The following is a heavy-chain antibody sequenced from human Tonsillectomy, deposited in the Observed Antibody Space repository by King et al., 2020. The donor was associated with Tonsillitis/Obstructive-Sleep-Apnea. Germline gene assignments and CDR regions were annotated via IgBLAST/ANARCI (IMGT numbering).Heavy chain of an antibody. J-gene: IGHJ4*02. V-gene: IGHV4-31*03. CDR2: IYYSGST. CDR1: GGSISSGGYY. Sequence: LQLQESGPGLVKPSQTLSLTCTVSGGSISSGGYYWSWIRQHPGKGLEWIGYIYYSGSTYYNPSLKSRVTISVDTSKNQFSLKLSSVTAADTAVYYCARGAWGSEGREIDYWGQGTLVTVSS. CDR3: ARGAWGSEGREIDY. D-gene: IGHD7-27*01.